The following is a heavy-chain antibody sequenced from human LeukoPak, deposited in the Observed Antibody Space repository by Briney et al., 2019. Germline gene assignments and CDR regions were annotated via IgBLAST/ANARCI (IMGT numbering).Heavy chain of an antibody. D-gene: IGHD5-12*01. J-gene: IGHJ4*02. Sequence: GGSLRLSCAASGFTFSSYEMNWVRQAPGKGLEWVSYISSSGSTIYYADSVKGRFTISRDNAKNSLYLQMNSLRAEDTAVYYCARDRSGYSGYAFFDYWGQGTLVTVSS. CDR3: ARDRSGYSGYAFFDY. V-gene: IGHV3-48*03. CDR1: GFTFSSYE. CDR2: ISSSGSTI.